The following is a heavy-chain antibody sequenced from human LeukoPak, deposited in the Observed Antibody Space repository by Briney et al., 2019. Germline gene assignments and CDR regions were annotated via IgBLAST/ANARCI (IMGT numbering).Heavy chain of an antibody. Sequence: ASVKVSCKASGYTFTSYGISWVRQAPGQGLEWMGWISAYNGNTDYAQKLQGRVTMTTDTSTSTAYMELRSLRSDDTAVYYCARGNPAGSGLNYCYYMDVWGKGTTVTVSS. J-gene: IGHJ6*03. D-gene: IGHD6-13*01. CDR3: ARGNPAGSGLNYCYYMDV. V-gene: IGHV1-18*01. CDR2: ISAYNGNT. CDR1: GYTFTSYG.